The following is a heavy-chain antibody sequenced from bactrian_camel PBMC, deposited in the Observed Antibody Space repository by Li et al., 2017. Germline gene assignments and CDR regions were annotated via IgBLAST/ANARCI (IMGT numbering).Heavy chain of an antibody. Sequence: HVQLVESGGGSVQAGETLRLSCTASGFTFADSDMAWYRQAPGNECELVSTIRNDGTTYYADSVKGRFTISRDNAKNTLYLQLDSLKTEDTAMYYCAASSRVIGGSILTPDLYNYWGQGTQVTVS. CDR3: AASSRVIGGSILTPDLYNY. V-gene: IGHV3S55*01. CDR1: GFTFADSD. CDR2: IRNDGTT. J-gene: IGHJ4*01. D-gene: IGHD2*01.